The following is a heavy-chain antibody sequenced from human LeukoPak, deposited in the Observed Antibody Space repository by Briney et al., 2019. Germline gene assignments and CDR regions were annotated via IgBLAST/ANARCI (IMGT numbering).Heavy chain of an antibody. V-gene: IGHV1-2*02. J-gene: IGHJ4*02. D-gene: IGHD2-8*01. CDR1: GYTFTGYY. CDR2: INPNSGGT. Sequence: ASVKVSCKASGYTFTGYYMHWVRQAPGQGLEWMGWINPNSGGTNYAQKFQGRVTMTRDTSISTAYMELSRLRSRDTAVYYCASLLVLMVYGPGRLSQNDYWGQGTLVTVSS. CDR3: ASLLVLMVYGPGRLSQNDY.